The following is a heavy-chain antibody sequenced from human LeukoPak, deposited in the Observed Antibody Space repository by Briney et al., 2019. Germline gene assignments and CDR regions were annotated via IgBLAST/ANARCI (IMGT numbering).Heavy chain of an antibody. V-gene: IGHV3-7*01. CDR1: GFTFSSYW. J-gene: IGHJ5*02. D-gene: IGHD6-13*01. CDR2: IKQDGSEK. CDR3: ARSGISSSWLGFDP. Sequence: PGGSLRLSCAASGFTFSSYWMSWVRQAPGKGLEWVANIKQDGSEKYYVDSVKGRFTISTDTPNNSLYLQINSLRAEATAVYYCARSGISSSWLGFDPWGQGTLVTVSS.